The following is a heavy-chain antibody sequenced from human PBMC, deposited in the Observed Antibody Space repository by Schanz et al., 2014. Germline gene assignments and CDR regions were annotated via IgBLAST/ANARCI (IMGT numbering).Heavy chain of an antibody. J-gene: IGHJ4*02. CDR2: ISHSGGSK. CDR3: ARDRGYCSGGSCLTFDY. CDR1: GFTFNSYA. V-gene: IGHV3-23*01. Sequence: DVQLLESGGGLVQPGGSLRLSCAASGFTFNSYAMTWVRQAPGKGLEWVSSISHSGGSKYYADSVKDRFTVSRDSGQNSLYLQMNTLRAEDTAVYYCARDRGYCSGGSCLTFDYWGQGTLVTVSS. D-gene: IGHD2-15*01.